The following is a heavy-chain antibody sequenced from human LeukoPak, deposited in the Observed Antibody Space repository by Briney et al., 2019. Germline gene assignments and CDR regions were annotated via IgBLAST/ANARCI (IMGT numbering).Heavy chain of an antibody. CDR3: ARQGYISGQGFRNNWFDP. CDR1: GGSISSSSFY. D-gene: IGHD6-19*01. J-gene: IGHJ5*02. Sequence: PSETLSLTCTVSGGSISSSSFYWGWIRQPPGKGLEWIGTIFYSGSTYYNPSLRSRVTMSVDTSKNQLSLRLSSVTAADTAVYYCARQGYISGQGFRNNWFDPWGQGSLVTVSS. V-gene: IGHV4-39*01. CDR2: IFYSGST.